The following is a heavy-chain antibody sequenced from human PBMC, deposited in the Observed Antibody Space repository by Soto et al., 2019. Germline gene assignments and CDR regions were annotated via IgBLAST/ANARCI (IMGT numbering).Heavy chain of an antibody. J-gene: IGHJ6*02. V-gene: IGHV1-2*04. D-gene: IGHD3-10*01. CDR2: INPNSGGT. CDR1: GYTFTVYY. Sequence: ASVKVSCTASGYTFTVYYMHWVRQAPGQGLEWMGWINPNSGGTNYAQKFQGWVTMTRDTSISTAYMELSRLRSDDTAVYYCARGGSLWFGELSAYYYGMDVWGQGTTVTVSS. CDR3: ARGGSLWFGELSAYYYGMDV.